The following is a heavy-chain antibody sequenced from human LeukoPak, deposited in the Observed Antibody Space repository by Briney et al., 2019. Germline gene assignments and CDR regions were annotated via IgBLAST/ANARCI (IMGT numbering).Heavy chain of an antibody. V-gene: IGHV3-23*01. J-gene: IGHJ4*02. Sequence: GGSLRLSCTASGFTFSDYGMSWVRQAPGEGLEWVSSINNIGVNTHYSESVKGRFTISRDNSKNTLYLQMNSLRAEDTAVYYCAKVGRAMIQLWFFDYWGQGTLVTVSS. CDR1: GFTFSDYG. CDR3: AKVGRAMIQLWFFDY. D-gene: IGHD5-18*01. CDR2: INNIGVNT.